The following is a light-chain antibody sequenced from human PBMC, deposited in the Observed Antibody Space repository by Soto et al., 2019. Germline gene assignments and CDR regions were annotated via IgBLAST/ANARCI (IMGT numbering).Light chain of an antibody. Sequence: EIVLTQSPATLSLSPGERATLSCRATQSVSSNCLAWYQQKPGQAPRLLIFDASKRATGIPARFSGTGSGTDFTLTISSLEPEDVAVYYCQQRSNWPPVTFGQGTKV. J-gene: IGKJ1*01. CDR3: QQRSNWPPVT. CDR2: DAS. V-gene: IGKV3D-20*02. CDR1: QSVSSN.